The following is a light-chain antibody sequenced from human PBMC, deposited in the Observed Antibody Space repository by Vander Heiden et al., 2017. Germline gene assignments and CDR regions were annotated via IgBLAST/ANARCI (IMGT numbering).Light chain of an antibody. CDR2: QAS. Sequence: DIQMTQSPSTLSVSVGDRVTITCRASQNINNWLAWYQRKPGKAPNLLIFQASVLESGVPSRFSGGKSGTEFTLTISSLQPDDFATYYCQQYDSYPWTFGQGTTVEIK. V-gene: IGKV1-5*03. CDR1: QNINNW. CDR3: QQYDSYPWT. J-gene: IGKJ1*01.